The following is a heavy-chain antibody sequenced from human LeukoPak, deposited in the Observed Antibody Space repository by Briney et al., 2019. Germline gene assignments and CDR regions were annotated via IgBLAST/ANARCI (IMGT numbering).Heavy chain of an antibody. CDR2: LYYSGST. CDR3: ARHPSKYYDFWSGSLDP. D-gene: IGHD3-3*01. V-gene: IGHV4-59*08. CDR1: GGSISHYY. J-gene: IGHJ5*02. Sequence: SETLSLTCNVSGGSISHYYWSWIRQHPGKGLEWIGRLYYSGSTNYNPSLKSRVTISVDTSKNQFSLKLSSVTAADTAVYYCARHPSKYYDFWSGSLDPWGQGTLVTVSS.